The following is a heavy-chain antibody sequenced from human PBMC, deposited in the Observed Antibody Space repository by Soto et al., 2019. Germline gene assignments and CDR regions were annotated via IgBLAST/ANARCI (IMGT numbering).Heavy chain of an antibody. CDR1: GYTLTGYY. D-gene: IGHD1-26*01. J-gene: IGHJ6*02. CDR2: INPKNGDT. CDR3: ARSSGSYSYYGMDV. V-gene: IGHV1-2*02. Sequence: EASVKVSCKASGYTLTGYYMHWVRQAPGQGLEWMGCINPKNGDTYYAQKFQGRVTLTRDTSVSTAHMELSRLRSDDTAVYYCARSSGSYSYYGMDVWGQGTTVTVSS.